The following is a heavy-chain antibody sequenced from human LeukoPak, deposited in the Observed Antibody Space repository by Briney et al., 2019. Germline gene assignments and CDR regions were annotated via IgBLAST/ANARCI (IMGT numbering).Heavy chain of an antibody. CDR2: IHYTGST. V-gene: IGHV4-59*01. Sequence: SETLSLTCTVSSGSISTYYWTWIRQPPGKRLEWTGFIHYTGSTNYNPSLKSRVTISVDTSKNQFSLKLNSVTAADTAVYYCARSSGSRYYIDYWGQGTLVTVSP. CDR3: ARSSGSRYYIDY. J-gene: IGHJ4*02. D-gene: IGHD1-26*01. CDR1: SGSISTYY.